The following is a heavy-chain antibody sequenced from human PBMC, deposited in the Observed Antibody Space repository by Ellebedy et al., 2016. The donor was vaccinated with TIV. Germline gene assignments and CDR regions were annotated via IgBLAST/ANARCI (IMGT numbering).Heavy chain of an antibody. J-gene: IGHJ6*02. CDR1: GGSVSSGSYY. V-gene: IGHV4-61*01. Sequence: GSLRLSXTVSGGSVSSGSYYWSWIRQPPGKGLEWIGYIYYSGSTNYNPSLKSRVTISVDTSKNQFSLKLSSVTAADTAVYYCARDTMITFGGVISGMDVWGQGTTVTVSS. CDR3: ARDTMITFGGVISGMDV. CDR2: IYYSGST. D-gene: IGHD3-16*02.